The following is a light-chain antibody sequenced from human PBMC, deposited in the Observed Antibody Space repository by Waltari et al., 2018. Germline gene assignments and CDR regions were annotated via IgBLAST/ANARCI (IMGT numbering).Light chain of an antibody. Sequence: QSALTQPASVSGSPGQSITISCTGTSRDVGGYNYGSWYQQHPGKAPTLMIYDVSNRPSGVSNRFSGSKSGNTASLTISGLQAEDEADYYCSSYISSSTLELFGGGTSLTVL. CDR3: SSYISSSTLEL. V-gene: IGLV2-14*03. CDR2: DVS. J-gene: IGLJ2*01. CDR1: SRDVGGYNY.